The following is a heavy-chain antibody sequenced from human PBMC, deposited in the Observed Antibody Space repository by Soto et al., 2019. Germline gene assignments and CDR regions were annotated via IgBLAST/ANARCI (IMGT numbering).Heavy chain of an antibody. V-gene: IGHV1-18*01. CDR3: ARRPYDKVENNYYGMDV. CDR1: GYTFTSYG. J-gene: IGHJ6*02. D-gene: IGHD5-12*01. CDR2: ISAYNGNT. Sequence: ASVKVSCKASGYTFTSYGISWVRRAPGQGLEWMGWISAYNGNTNYAQKLQGRVTMTTDTSTSTAYMELRSLRSDDTAVYYCARRPYDKVENNYYGMDVWGQGTTVTVSS.